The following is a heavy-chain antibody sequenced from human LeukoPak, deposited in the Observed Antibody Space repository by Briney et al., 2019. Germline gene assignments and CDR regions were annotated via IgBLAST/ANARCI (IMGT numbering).Heavy chain of an antibody. D-gene: IGHD6-13*01. CDR2: IWYDGSNK. Sequence: PGGSLRLSCAASGFTFSSYGMHWVRQAPGKGLEWVAVIWYDGSNKYYANSVKGRFTISRDSSKNTAYLQMNSLRTEDTALYYCARRGGAAAGMGYYYFMDVWGKGTTVTVSS. J-gene: IGHJ6*03. CDR1: GFTFSSYG. CDR3: ARRGGAAAGMGYYYFMDV. V-gene: IGHV3-33*01.